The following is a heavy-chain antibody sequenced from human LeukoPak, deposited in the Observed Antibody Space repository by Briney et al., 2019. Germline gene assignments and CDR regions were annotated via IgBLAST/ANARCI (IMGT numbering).Heavy chain of an antibody. CDR1: GFIFSSYS. V-gene: IGHV3-21*01. CDR3: ARLGYSYGYGAFDI. J-gene: IGHJ3*02. D-gene: IGHD5-18*01. CDR2: ISSSSSYI. Sequence: GGSLRLSCAASGFIFSSYSMNWVRQAPGKGLEWVSSISSSSSYIYYADSVEGRFTISRDNAKNSLYLQMNSLRAEDTAVYYCARLGYSYGYGAFDIWGQGTMVTVSS.